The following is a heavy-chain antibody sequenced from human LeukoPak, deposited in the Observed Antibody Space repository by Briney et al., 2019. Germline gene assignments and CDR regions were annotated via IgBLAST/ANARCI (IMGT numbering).Heavy chain of an antibody. V-gene: IGHV3-30*02. D-gene: IGHD7-27*01. Sequence: GGSLRLSCAASGFTFSSYGMHWVRQAPGKGLEWVAFIRYDGSNKYYADSVKGRFTISRDNSKNTLYLQMNSLRAEDTAVYYCAKDGEIQLTGDRPGWFDPWGQGTLVTVSS. CDR1: GFTFSSYG. CDR2: IRYDGSNK. CDR3: AKDGEIQLTGDRPGWFDP. J-gene: IGHJ5*02.